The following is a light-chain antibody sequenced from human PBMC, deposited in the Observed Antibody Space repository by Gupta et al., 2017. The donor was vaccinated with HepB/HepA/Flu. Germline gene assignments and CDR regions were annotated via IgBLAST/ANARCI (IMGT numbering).Light chain of an antibody. V-gene: IGLV7-43*01. CDR2: NTN. Sequence: QTVVTQEPSLTVSPGGTVTLTCASSSGAVTSANYPNWIQQKPGQTPRTLIYNTNTKYSSTPARFSASLLGGKAALTLSDVQPEDEAEDYGLPYYGGPQPFLLFGGGTKLTVL. CDR1: SGAVTSANY. J-gene: IGLJ2*01. CDR3: LPYYGGPQPFLL.